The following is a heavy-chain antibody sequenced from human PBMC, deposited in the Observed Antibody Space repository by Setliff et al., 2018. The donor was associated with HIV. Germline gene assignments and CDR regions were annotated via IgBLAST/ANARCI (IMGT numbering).Heavy chain of an antibody. V-gene: IGHV4-61*09. J-gene: IGHJ2*01. CDR2: VYTSGAT. CDR3: AGSGDMATFYWYFDL. D-gene: IGHD5-12*01. CDR1: GASISSGGDY. Sequence: SETLSLTCTVSGASISSGGDYWTWIRQPAGKGLEWIGHVYTSGATNYNPSLKSRVTISVDTSKNQFSLRLSSVTAADTAVYYCAGSGDMATFYWYFDLWGRGTLVTVSS.